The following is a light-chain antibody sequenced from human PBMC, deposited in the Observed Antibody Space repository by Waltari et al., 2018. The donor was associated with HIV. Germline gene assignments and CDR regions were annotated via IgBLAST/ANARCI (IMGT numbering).Light chain of an antibody. CDR2: SNN. CDR3: AAWDDSLNGWV. V-gene: IGLV1-44*01. J-gene: IGLJ3*02. CDR1: SSNIGSNT. Sequence: VLPHPPLSSGPPGHRVPSHCSRSSSNIGSNTTTWYQQLPGTAPKLLIYSNNQRPSGVPVRFSGSKSGTSASLAISGLQSEDEADYYCAAWDDSLNGWVFGGGTKLTVL.